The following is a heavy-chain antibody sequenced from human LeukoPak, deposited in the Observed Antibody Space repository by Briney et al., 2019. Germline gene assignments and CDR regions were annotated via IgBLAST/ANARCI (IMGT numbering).Heavy chain of an antibody. D-gene: IGHD6-6*01. J-gene: IGHJ4*02. CDR3: ARGVEYSSSSSGY. CDR2: IYYSGSN. V-gene: IGHV4-59*01. Sequence: SETLSLTCTVSGGSIRSYYWSWIRQPPGKGLEWIGYIYYSGSNNYNPSLQSRVTISVDTSKNQFYLKLSSVTAADTAVYYCARGVEYSSSSSGYWGQGTLVTVSS. CDR1: GGSIRSYY.